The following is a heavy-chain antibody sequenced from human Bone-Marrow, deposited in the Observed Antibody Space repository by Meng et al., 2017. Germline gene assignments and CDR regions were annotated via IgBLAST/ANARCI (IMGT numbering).Heavy chain of an antibody. CDR1: GFTLSRYA. CDR2: ISDDGTKK. V-gene: IGHV3-30*04. J-gene: IGHJ4*02. Sequence: GGSLRLSCAASGFTLSRYAMHWVRQAPGKGLEWVAIISDDGTKKDYADSVRGRFTISRDNSKNTLFLQMNSLRADDTAMYYCARDEDISAAGKLFGDYWGQGTLVTVSS. D-gene: IGHD6-25*01. CDR3: ARDEDISAAGKLFGDY.